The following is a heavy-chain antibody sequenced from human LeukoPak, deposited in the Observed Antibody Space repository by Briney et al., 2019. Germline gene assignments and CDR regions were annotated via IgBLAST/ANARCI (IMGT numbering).Heavy chain of an antibody. V-gene: IGHV1-69*13. CDR3: ARDSDSSSWYNYFDY. D-gene: IGHD6-13*01. J-gene: IGHJ4*02. Sequence: SVKVSCKASGGTFSSYAISWVRQAPGQGLEWIGGIIPIFGTANYAQKFQGRVTITADESTSTAYMELSSLRSEDTAVYYCARDSDSSSWYNYFDYWGQGTLVTVSS. CDR2: IIPIFGTA. CDR1: GGTFSSYA.